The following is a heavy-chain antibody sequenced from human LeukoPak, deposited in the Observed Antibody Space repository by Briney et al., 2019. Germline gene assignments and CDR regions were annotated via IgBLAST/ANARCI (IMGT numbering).Heavy chain of an antibody. D-gene: IGHD6-6*01. CDR2: ISSSGSTI. CDR3: ARAYSSSTFDY. CDR1: GFTFTSYE. V-gene: IGHV3-48*03. J-gene: IGHJ4*02. Sequence: PGGSLRLSCAASGFTFTSYEMNWVRQALGKGLEWVSYISSSGSTISYADSVKGRFTISRDNAKNSLFLQMSGLRAEDTAVYYCARAYSSSTFDYWGQGTLVTVSS.